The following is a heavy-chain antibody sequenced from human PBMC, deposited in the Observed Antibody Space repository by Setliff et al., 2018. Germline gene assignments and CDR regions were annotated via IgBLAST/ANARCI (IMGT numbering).Heavy chain of an antibody. Sequence: GGSLRLSCAASGITFDHYAMHWVRQAPGKGLEWVAAVSFDGRNKYYEDSVKGRFTISRDNSKNTLYLQMNSLRAEDTAVYYCARDQLLNYWGQGTLVTVSS. CDR3: ARDQLLNY. CDR1: GITFDHYA. D-gene: IGHD2-2*01. V-gene: IGHV3-30*03. J-gene: IGHJ4*02. CDR2: VSFDGRNK.